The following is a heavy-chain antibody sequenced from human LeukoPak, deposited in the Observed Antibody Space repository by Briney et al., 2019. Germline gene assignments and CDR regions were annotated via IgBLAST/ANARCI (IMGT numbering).Heavy chain of an antibody. V-gene: IGHV1-18*01. D-gene: IGHD3-3*01. CDR2: ISAYNGNT. CDR3: AAENPPMRQYYDFWSGHG. J-gene: IGHJ4*02. Sequence: ASVKVSCKSSEGAFSSSWVRQAPGQGLVWMGWISAYNGNTNYAQKLQGRVTMTTDTSTSTAYMELRSLRSDDTAVYYCAAENPPMRQYYDFWSGHGWGQGTLVTVSS. CDR1: EGAFSS.